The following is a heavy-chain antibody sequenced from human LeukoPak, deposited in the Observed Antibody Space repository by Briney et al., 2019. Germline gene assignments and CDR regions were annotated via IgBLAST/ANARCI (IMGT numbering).Heavy chain of an antibody. J-gene: IGHJ4*02. D-gene: IGHD4-17*01. CDR1: GGCISSGDYY. V-gene: IGHV4-30-4*01. CDR2: VYYSGST. Sequence: SETLSLTCTVSGGCISSGDYYWSWIRQPPGKGLEWSGYVYYSGSTYYNPSLKSRVTISVDTSKNQFSLKLSSVTAADTAVYYCARDIYGDSQFDYWGQGTLVTVSS. CDR3: ARDIYGDSQFDY.